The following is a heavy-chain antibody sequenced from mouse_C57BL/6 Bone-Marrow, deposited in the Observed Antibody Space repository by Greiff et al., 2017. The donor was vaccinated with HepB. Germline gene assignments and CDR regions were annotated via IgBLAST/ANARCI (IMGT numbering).Heavy chain of an antibody. CDR2: ISNGGGST. J-gene: IGHJ3*01. Sequence: EVHLVESGGGLVQPRGSLKLSCAASGFTFSDYYMYWVRQTPEKRLEWVAYISNGGGSTYYPDTVKGRFTISRDNAKNTLYLQMSRLKSEDTAMYYCARQEDAWFAYWGQGTLVTVSA. V-gene: IGHV5-12*01. CDR3: ARQEDAWFAY. CDR1: GFTFSDYY.